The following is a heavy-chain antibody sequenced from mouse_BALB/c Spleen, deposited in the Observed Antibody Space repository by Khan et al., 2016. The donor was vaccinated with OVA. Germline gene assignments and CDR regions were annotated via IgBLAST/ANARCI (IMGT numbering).Heavy chain of an antibody. V-gene: IGHV1-4*01. CDR3: VRVEACHRNYGWFAY. CDR1: GYTFTSYT. Sequence: QVQLKESGAELARPGASVKMSCKASGYTFTSYTIHWIKKRPGQGLEWIGYINPSNGYTNYNQKFKDKATLTTDKSSTTAYLQLSSLTYDDSAVXNCVRVEACHRNYGWFAYWGQGTLVTVSA. CDR2: INPSNGYT. J-gene: IGHJ3*01. D-gene: IGHD2-5*01.